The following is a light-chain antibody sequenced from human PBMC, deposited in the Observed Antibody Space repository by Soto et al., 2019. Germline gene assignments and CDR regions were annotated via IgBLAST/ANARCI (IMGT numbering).Light chain of an antibody. CDR3: SSYAGGSSYV. J-gene: IGLJ1*01. V-gene: IGLV2-8*01. Sequence: QSVLTQSPSASGSPGQSVTISFTGTSSDVGGYKYVSWYQQHPGKAPKLMIYEVSKRPSGVPDRFSGSKSGNTASLTVSGLQADDEAAYYCSSYAGGSSYVFGTGTKVTVL. CDR2: EVS. CDR1: SSDVGGYKY.